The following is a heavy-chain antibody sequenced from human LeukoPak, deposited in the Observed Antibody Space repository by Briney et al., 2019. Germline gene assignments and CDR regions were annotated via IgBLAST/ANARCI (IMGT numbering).Heavy chain of an antibody. V-gene: IGHV4-59*01. CDR3: ARDQYTYGPNDY. CDR2: IYYSGST. Sequence: SETLSFTCTVSGGSISSYYWSWIRQPPGKGLEWIGYIYYSGSTKYNPSLKSRVTISVDTSKNQFSLKLSSVTAADTAVYYCARDQYTYGPNDYWGQGTLVTVSS. CDR1: GGSISSYY. J-gene: IGHJ4*02. D-gene: IGHD5-18*01.